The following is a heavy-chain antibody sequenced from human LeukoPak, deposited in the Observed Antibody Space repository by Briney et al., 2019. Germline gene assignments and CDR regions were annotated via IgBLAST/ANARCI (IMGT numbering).Heavy chain of an antibody. J-gene: IGHJ4*02. CDR2: IYHSGNT. D-gene: IGHD3-16*01. CDR1: GYSISGGYY. CDR3: ARVRRSRLAELDY. Sequence: SETLSLTCTVSGYSISGGYYWGWIRQPPGKGLEWIGTIYHSGNTYYNPSLKSRVTISIDTSKNQSSLKLRSVTATDTAVYYCARVRRSRLAELDYWGQGTLVTVSS. V-gene: IGHV4-38-2*02.